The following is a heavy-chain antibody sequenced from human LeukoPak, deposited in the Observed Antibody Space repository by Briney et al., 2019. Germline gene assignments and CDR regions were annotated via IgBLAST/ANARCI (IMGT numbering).Heavy chain of an antibody. J-gene: IGHJ4*02. V-gene: IGHV3-21*01. CDR1: GYSFTSYW. Sequence: GESLKISCKGSGYSFTSYWIGWVRQAPGKGLEWVSSISSSSSYIYYADSVKGRFTISRGNAKNSLYLQMNSLRAEDTAVYYCARDADYYDSSGYLYWGQGTLVTVSS. D-gene: IGHD3-22*01. CDR3: ARDADYYDSSGYLY. CDR2: ISSSSSYI.